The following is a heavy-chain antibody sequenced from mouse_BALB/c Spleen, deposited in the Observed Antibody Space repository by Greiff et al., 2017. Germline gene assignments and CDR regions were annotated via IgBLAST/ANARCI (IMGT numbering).Heavy chain of an antibody. CDR3: ARDYGSRWAMDY. D-gene: IGHD1-1*01. CDR2: IDPENGNT. V-gene: IGHV14-1*02. Sequence: EVKLQESGAELVRPGALVKLSCKASGFNIKDYYMHWVKQRPEQGLEWIGWIDPENGNTIYDPKFQGKASITADTSSNTAYLQLSSLTSEDTAVYYCARDYGSRWAMDYWGQGTSVTVSS. J-gene: IGHJ4*01. CDR1: GFNIKDYY.